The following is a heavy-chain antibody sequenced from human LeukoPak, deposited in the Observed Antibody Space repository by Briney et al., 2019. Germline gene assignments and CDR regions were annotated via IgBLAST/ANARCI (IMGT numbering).Heavy chain of an antibody. CDR2: ISSSSSTI. CDR3: ARESRGSYDFWSGYYYYYYGMDV. D-gene: IGHD3-3*01. J-gene: IGHJ6*02. Sequence: PGGSLRLSCAAAGFTFSSYSMNWVRQAPGKGLEWISDISSSSSTIYYADSVKGRFTISRDNAKNSLYLQMNSLRAEDTAVYYCARESRGSYDFWSGYYYYYYGMDVWGQGTTVTVSS. V-gene: IGHV3-48*01. CDR1: GFTFSSYS.